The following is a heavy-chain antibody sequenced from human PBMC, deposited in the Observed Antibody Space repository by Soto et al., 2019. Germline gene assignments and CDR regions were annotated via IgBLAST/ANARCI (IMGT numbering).Heavy chain of an antibody. V-gene: IGHV1-8*01. CDR3: AKTPKGDYFPSIDY. J-gene: IGHJ4*02. Sequence: ASVKVSCKASGYTFTSYDINWVRQATGQGLEWMGWMNPNSGNTGYAQKFQGRVTMTRNTSISTAYMELSSLRSEDTAVYYCAKTPKGDYFPSIDYWGQGTLVTVSS. CDR1: GYTFTSYD. D-gene: IGHD4-17*01. CDR2: MNPNSGNT.